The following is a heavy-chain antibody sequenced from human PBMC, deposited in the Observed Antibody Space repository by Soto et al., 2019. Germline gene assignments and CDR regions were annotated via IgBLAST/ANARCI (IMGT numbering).Heavy chain of an antibody. V-gene: IGHV4-39*01. Sequence: TSETLSLTCTVSGGSISSSSHYRGWIRQPPGKGLEWIGSIYYSGSTSYNPSLKSRVTISVDTSKNQFSLKLSSVTAADTAVYYCARRGSGSYSDYWGQGTLVT. CDR1: GGSISSSSHY. J-gene: IGHJ4*02. CDR3: ARRGSGSYSDY. D-gene: IGHD3-10*01. CDR2: IYYSGST.